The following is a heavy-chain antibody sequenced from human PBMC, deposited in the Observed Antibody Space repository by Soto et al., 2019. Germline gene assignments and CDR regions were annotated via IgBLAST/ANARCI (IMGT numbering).Heavy chain of an antibody. CDR3: ARHAGSARFGELYDFDY. CDR1: HGYIRSYG. Sequence: SETQSLTNTVSHGYIRSYGCSWIRQHTGKGLGWIGYIYYRGSTNYTPSLKSQVTISVDTTKNQITLKLSSVTAADTAVYYCARHAGSARFGELYDFDYWGQGTL. V-gene: IGHV4-59*08. J-gene: IGHJ4*02. D-gene: IGHD3-10*01. CDR2: IYYRGST.